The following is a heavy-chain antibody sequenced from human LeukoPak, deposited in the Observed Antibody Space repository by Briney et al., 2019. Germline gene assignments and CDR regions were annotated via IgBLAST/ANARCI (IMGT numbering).Heavy chain of an antibody. D-gene: IGHD5-18*01. CDR1: GFTFSSYS. V-gene: IGHV3-21*01. Sequence: PGGSLRLSCAASGFTFSSYSMNWVRQAPGKGLEWVSSISSSSSYIYYADSVKGRFTISRDNAKNSLYLQMNRLRAEDKAVYYCARRATTERGHSYGLDYWGQGTLVTVSS. CDR3: ARRATTERGHSYGLDY. CDR2: ISSSSSYI. J-gene: IGHJ4*02.